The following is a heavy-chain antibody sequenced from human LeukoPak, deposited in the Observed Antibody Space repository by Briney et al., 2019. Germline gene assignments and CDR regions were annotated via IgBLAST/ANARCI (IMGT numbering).Heavy chain of an antibody. V-gene: IGHV4-34*01. CDR3: ASSNTATVPTLDY. D-gene: IGHD5-18*01. CDR1: GESFSGYY. Sequence: PSETLSLTCAVYGESFSGYYWSWTRQPPGKGLEWIGEINHSGSTNYNPSLKSRVTISVDTSKNQFSLKLSSVTAADTAVYYCASSNTATVPTLDYWGQGTLVTVSS. J-gene: IGHJ4*02. CDR2: INHSGST.